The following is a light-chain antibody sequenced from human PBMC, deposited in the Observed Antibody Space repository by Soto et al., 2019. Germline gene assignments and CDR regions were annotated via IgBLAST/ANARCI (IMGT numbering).Light chain of an antibody. CDR2: GNT. CDR1: SSNIGTGYD. J-gene: IGLJ2*01. Sequence: QSVLTQPPSVSGAPGQRVTLSCAGTSSNIGTGYDVHWYQHRPGTAPKLLIYGNTNRPSGVPDRFSGSKSGSSASLAITGLQAEDEADYYCQSYDVRLSVIFGGGTKVTVL. CDR3: QSYDVRLSVI. V-gene: IGLV1-40*01.